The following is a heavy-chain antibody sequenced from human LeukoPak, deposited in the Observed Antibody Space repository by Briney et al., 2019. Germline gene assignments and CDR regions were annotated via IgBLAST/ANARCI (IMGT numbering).Heavy chain of an antibody. V-gene: IGHV4-39*01. J-gene: IGHJ4*02. CDR2: IYYSGST. D-gene: IGHD5-24*01. CDR1: GGSISSSSYY. Sequence: SETLSLTCTVSGGSISSSSYYWGWIRQPPGKGLEWIGSIYYSGSTYYNPSLKSRVTISVDTSKNQFSLKLSSVTAADTAVYYCALQATPALFDYWGQGTLVTVSS. CDR3: ALQATPALFDY.